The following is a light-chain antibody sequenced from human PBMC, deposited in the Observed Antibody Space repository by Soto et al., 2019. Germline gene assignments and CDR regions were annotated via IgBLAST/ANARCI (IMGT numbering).Light chain of an antibody. CDR1: SSDVGAYNY. V-gene: IGLV2-8*01. Sequence: QSALTQPASVSGSPGQSITISCTGTSSDVGAYNYVSWYQQHPDKAPKLMIYEVNKRPSGVPDRFSGSKSGNTASLTVSGLQAEDEADYYCSSYAGSSNVFGTGTKLTVL. J-gene: IGLJ1*01. CDR3: SSYAGSSNV. CDR2: EVN.